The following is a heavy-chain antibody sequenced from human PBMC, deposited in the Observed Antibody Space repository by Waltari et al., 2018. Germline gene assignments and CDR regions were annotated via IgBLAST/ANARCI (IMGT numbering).Heavy chain of an antibody. Sequence: QVQLVQSGAEVKKPGSSVKVSCKASGGTFSSYAISWVRQAPGQGLEWMGRIIPIFGTANYAQKFQGRVTITADKSTSTAYMELSSLRSEDTAVYYCARDRGWFRELPRGMDVWGQGTTVTVSS. J-gene: IGHJ6*02. CDR3: ARDRGWFRELPRGMDV. CDR2: IIPIFGTA. D-gene: IGHD3-10*01. V-gene: IGHV1-69*08. CDR1: GGTFSSYA.